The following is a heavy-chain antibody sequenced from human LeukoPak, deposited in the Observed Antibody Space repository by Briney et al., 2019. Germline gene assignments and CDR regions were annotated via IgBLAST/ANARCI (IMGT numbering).Heavy chain of an antibody. CDR2: ISGSGGST. CDR3: AKDRFSIYDFWSGYLIGNWFDP. D-gene: IGHD3-3*01. Sequence: PGGSLRLSCAASGFTFSSYAMSWVRQAPGKGLEWVSAISGSGGSTYYADSVKGRFTISRDNSKNTLYLQMNSLRAEDTAVCYCAKDRFSIYDFWSGYLIGNWFDPWGQGTLVTVSS. V-gene: IGHV3-23*01. J-gene: IGHJ5*02. CDR1: GFTFSSYA.